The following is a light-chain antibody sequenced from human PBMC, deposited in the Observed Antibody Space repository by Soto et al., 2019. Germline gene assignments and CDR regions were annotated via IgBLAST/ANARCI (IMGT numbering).Light chain of an antibody. CDR1: SSNIGAGYG. CDR2: GNS. J-gene: IGLJ3*02. Sequence: QSVLTQPPSVSGAPGQRVTISCTGSSSNIGAGYGVHWYQQLPGTAPKLLIYGNSNRPSGVPDRFSGSKSGTSASLAITGLQAEDEADYYCQSYASSLSGLWVFGGGTKLTVL. CDR3: QSYASSLSGLWV. V-gene: IGLV1-40*01.